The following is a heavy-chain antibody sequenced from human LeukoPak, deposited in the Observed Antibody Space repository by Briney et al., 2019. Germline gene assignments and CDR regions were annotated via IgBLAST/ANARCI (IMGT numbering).Heavy chain of an antibody. V-gene: IGHV1-69*13. CDR2: IIPIFGTA. D-gene: IGHD2-2*02. CDR1: GGTFSSYA. J-gene: IGHJ5*02. CDR3: AIIVVVPAAVRADWFDP. Sequence: SVKVSCKASGGTFSSYAISWVRQAPGQGLEWMGGIIPIFGTANYAQKFQGRVTITADESTSTAHMELSSLRSEDTAVYYCAIIVVVPAAVRADWFDPWGQGTLVTVSS.